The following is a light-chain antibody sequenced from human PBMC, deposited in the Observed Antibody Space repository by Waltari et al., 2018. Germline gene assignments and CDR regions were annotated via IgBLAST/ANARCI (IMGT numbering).Light chain of an antibody. CDR3: QLYNYPLSIP. CDR1: QDISNY. V-gene: IGKV1-33*01. J-gene: IGKJ5*01. CDR2: GAS. Sequence: DIQLTQSPSSLSASVGDRVTITCQASQDISNYLSWDQQKSGKAPKLLIYGASNLELGVPSRFSGSGSGTVFTITITSLQPEDTGMYYCQLYNYPLSIPFGQGTRLEI.